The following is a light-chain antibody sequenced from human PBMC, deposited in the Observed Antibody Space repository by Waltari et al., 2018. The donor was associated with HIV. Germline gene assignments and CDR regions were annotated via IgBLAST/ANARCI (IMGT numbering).Light chain of an antibody. Sequence: QTVVTQEPSFSVSPGGTVTLTCGLSSGSVSTSHSPSWYQQTPGQAPRTLMYNTNMRSSGVPDRFSGSILGNKAALTITGAQADDESDYYCMLFVGSDIWVFGGGTRLTVL. CDR1: SGSVSTSHS. CDR2: NTN. CDR3: MLFVGSDIWV. J-gene: IGLJ3*02. V-gene: IGLV8-61*01.